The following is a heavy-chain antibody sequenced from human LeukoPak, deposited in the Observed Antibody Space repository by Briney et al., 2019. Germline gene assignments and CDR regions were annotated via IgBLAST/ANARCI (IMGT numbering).Heavy chain of an antibody. V-gene: IGHV4-4*07. J-gene: IGHJ3*02. Sequence: PSETLSLTCTISGGSISGYYWSWIRQAAGKGLEWIGRIYTSGSPDYNPSLKSRVTMSVDTSKNQVSLRLSSVTVADTAVYYCARGYKPAAGKDGAFDIWGQGTMVTVSS. D-gene: IGHD6-13*01. CDR3: ARGYKPAAGKDGAFDI. CDR2: IYTSGSP. CDR1: GGSISGYY.